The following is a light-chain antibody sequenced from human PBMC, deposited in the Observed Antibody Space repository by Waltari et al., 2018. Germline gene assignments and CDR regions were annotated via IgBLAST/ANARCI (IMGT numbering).Light chain of an antibody. J-gene: IGKJ4*01. Sequence: DIQMTQSPSSVSASVGDRVTITCRASQGIRSWLAWFQQKPGKAPTLLIYAASSLQSGVPSRFSGSGSGTDFTLTISSLQPEDFATYYCQQAASFPLTFGGGTKVEIK. V-gene: IGKV1D-12*01. CDR2: AAS. CDR1: QGIRSW. CDR3: QQAASFPLT.